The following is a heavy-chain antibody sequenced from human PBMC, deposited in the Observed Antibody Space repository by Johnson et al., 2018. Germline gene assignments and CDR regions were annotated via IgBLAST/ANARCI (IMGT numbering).Heavy chain of an antibody. J-gene: IGHJ6*03. CDR3: ARDYGGGDYYYYYMDV. D-gene: IGHD4/OR15-4a*01. CDR2: ISSSSSYI. V-gene: IGHV3-21*01. CDR1: GFTFSSYS. Sequence: VQLVESGGGLVKPGGSLRLSCAASGFTFSSYSMNWVRQAPGKGLEWVSSISSSSSYIYYADSVKGRFIISRDNAKNSMYPQMNSRRAEDTAVYYGARDYGGGDYYYYYMDVWGKGTTVTVSS.